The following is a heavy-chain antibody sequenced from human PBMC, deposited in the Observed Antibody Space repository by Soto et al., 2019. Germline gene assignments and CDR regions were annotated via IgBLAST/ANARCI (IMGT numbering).Heavy chain of an antibody. V-gene: IGHV4-30-4*01. J-gene: IGHJ4*02. CDR2: IYYSGST. CDR3: ARARYYDSSGYYYPGEGYFDY. CDR1: GGSISSGDYY. D-gene: IGHD3-22*01. Sequence: QVQLQESGPGLVKPSQTLSLTCTVSGGSISSGDYYWSWIRQPPGKGLEWIGYIYYSGSTYYNPSLKGRVTISVDTSKNQFSLKLSSVTAADTAVYYCARARYYDSSGYYYPGEGYFDYWGQGTLVTVSS.